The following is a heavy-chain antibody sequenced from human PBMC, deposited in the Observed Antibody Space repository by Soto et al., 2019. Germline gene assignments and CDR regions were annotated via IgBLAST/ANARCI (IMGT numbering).Heavy chain of an antibody. D-gene: IGHD3-22*01. Sequence: QPGGSLRLSCAVSGFTFSIYAMSWVRQTPGKGLEWVSGISGSGSSTNYADSVKGRFTISRDNSKNTLFLQMNSLRAEDTAVYYCAKAPRWASSGYYHDSFDPWGQGILVTVSS. J-gene: IGHJ5*02. V-gene: IGHV3-23*01. CDR1: GFTFSIYA. CDR2: ISGSGSST. CDR3: AKAPRWASSGYYHDSFDP.